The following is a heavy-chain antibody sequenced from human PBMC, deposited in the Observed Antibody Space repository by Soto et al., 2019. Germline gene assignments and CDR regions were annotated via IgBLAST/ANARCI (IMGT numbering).Heavy chain of an antibody. V-gene: IGHV3-23*01. J-gene: IGHJ4*02. CDR3: ARPPEYNSNDY. CDR2: VSGSGGST. CDR1: GFTFSSYT. D-gene: IGHD1-20*01. Sequence: EVQLLESGGGLVQPGGSLRLSCAASGFTFSSYTMSWVRQAPGKGLEWISAVSGSGGSTYYADSVKGRFTISRDNSKDTLYLQMNNLRAEDTAVYYCARPPEYNSNDYWGQGTRVTVSS.